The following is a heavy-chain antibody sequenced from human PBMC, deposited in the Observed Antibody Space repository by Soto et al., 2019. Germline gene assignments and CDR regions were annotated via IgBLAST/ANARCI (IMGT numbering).Heavy chain of an antibody. CDR1: GYTFTSYA. CDR3: ARDPEYGSGSLDV. J-gene: IGHJ3*01. D-gene: IGHD3-10*01. V-gene: IGHV1-3*01. Sequence: QGQLVQSGAEVKKPGASVKVSCEASGYTFTSYAIHWVRQAPGQRLEWMGWINPGKETTRYSQRFQGRVTITSDTSANTVYMLLSSVTSEDTAFYFCARDPEYGSGSLDVWGQGTMVIVSS. CDR2: INPGKETT.